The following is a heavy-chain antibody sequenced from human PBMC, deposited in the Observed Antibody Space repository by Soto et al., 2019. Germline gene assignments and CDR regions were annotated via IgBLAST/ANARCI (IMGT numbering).Heavy chain of an antibody. Sequence: GASVKVSCKASGYTFTSNDINWGRQAPGQGPKWMGWMNPDNGKTGFPQKFQGRITMTRNTSISTAYMELSGLRSDDTAVYFFAYPVSSGTRCGPSYFDYWGQGSLVTVSS. D-gene: IGHD6-25*01. J-gene: IGHJ4*02. CDR1: GYTFTSND. CDR2: MNPDNGKT. CDR3: AYPVSSGTRCGPSYFDY. V-gene: IGHV1-8*01.